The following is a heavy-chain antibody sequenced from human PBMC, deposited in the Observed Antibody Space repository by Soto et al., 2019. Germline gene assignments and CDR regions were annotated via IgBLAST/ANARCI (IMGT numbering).Heavy chain of an antibody. Sequence: PSETLSLTCTVSGGSISSGDYYWSWIRQPPGKGLEWIGYIYYSGSTYYNPSLKSRVTISVDTSKNQFSLKLSSVTAADTAVYYCARSDLLPAALNWFDPWGQVTLVTVSS. CDR3: ARSDLLPAALNWFDP. J-gene: IGHJ5*02. CDR1: GGSISSGDYY. CDR2: IYYSGST. V-gene: IGHV4-30-4*01. D-gene: IGHD2-2*01.